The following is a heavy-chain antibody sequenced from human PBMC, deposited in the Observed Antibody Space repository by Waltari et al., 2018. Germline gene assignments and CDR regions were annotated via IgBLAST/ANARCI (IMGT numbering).Heavy chain of an antibody. CDR1: GGSISSSSYY. CDR3: ARDFVLDMVGAFDI. J-gene: IGHJ3*02. CDR2: IYYSGST. Sequence: QLQLQESGPGLVKPSETLSLTCTVSGGSISSSSYYWGWIRQPPGKGLEWIGSIYYSGSTYYNPSLKSRVTISVDTSKNQFSLKLSSVTAADTAVYYCARDFVLDMVGAFDIWGQGTMVTVSS. V-gene: IGHV4-39*07. D-gene: IGHD3-10*01.